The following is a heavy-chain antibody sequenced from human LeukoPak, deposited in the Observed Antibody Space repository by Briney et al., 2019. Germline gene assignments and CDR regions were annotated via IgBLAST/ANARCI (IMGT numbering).Heavy chain of an antibody. CDR3: ARGGPIKYCSGGSCYRWFDP. CDR1: GFTFSSYG. V-gene: IGHV3-33*01. D-gene: IGHD2-15*01. CDR2: IWYDGSNK. Sequence: GGSLRLSCAASGFTFSSYGMHWVRQAPGKGLEWVAVIWYDGSNKYYADSVEGRFTISRDNSKNTLYLQMNSLRAEDTAVYYCARGGPIKYCSGGSCYRWFDPWGQGTLVTVSS. J-gene: IGHJ5*02.